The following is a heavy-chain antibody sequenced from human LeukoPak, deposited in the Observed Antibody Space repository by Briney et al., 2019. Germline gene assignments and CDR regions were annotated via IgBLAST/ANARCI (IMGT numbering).Heavy chain of an antibody. J-gene: IGHJ4*02. CDR2: ISGSGGGT. Sequence: GGSLRLSCTASGFTFSTYAMSWVRQAPGKGLEWVSGISGSGGGTYYADSVKGRFTISRDNSKNTMYLQMNSLRAEDTAVYYCAGAGFDYWGQGTLVTVSS. CDR3: AGAGFDY. CDR1: GFTFSTYA. V-gene: IGHV3-23*01. D-gene: IGHD4/OR15-4a*01.